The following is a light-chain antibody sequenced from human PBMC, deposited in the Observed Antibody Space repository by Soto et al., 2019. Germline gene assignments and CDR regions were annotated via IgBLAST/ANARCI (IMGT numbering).Light chain of an antibody. V-gene: IGKV3-20*01. CDR1: QSVSSSY. Sequence: EIVLTQSPGTLSLSPGERATLSCRASQSVSSSYLAWYQQKSRQAPMLLIYGSSSRATGIPDRFSGSGSGTDFTLTSSRLEPEEIAVYYWQQYGSSRTFGQGTKVEIK. J-gene: IGKJ1*01. CDR3: QQYGSSRT. CDR2: GSS.